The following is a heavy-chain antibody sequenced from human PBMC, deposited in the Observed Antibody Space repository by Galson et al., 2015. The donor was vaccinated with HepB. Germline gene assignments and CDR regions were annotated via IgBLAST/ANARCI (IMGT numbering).Heavy chain of an antibody. CDR3: ATGGTTTLIFDC. CDR2: IYPGDSDI. J-gene: IGHJ4*02. Sequence: QSGAEVKKPGESLKISCKASGYSFANYWIGWVRQMPGKGLEWMGIIYPGDSDITYNPSFQGQVTISADKSITTAYLQWSSLKASDTAIYYCATGGTTTLIFDCWGQGTLVTVSS. CDR1: GYSFANYW. D-gene: IGHD1-26*01. V-gene: IGHV5-51*01.